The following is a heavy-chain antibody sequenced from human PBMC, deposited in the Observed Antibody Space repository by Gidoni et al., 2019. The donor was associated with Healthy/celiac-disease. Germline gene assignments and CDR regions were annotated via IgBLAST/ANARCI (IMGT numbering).Heavy chain of an antibody. CDR1: GGSSSSGGYS. Sequence: QLQLQESGSGLVKPSQTLSLTCAVSGGSSSSGGYSWSWIRQPPGKGLEWIGYIYHSGSTYYNPSLKSRVTISVDRSKNQFSLKLSSVTAADTAVYYCAREWEYYFDYWGQGTLVTVSS. D-gene: IGHD1-26*01. CDR3: AREWEYYFDY. J-gene: IGHJ4*02. V-gene: IGHV4-30-2*01. CDR2: IYHSGST.